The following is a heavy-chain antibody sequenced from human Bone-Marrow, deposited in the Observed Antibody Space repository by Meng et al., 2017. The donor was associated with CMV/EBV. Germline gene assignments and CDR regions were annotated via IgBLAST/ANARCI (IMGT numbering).Heavy chain of an antibody. D-gene: IGHD6-13*01. V-gene: IGHV4-59*01. Sequence: GSLRLSCTVSGGSISDYYWNWFRQPPGKGLEWIGYIYYSGSTNYNPSLKSRVTISVDTSKNQFSLKLSSVTAADTAVYYCARVRSSSWYYFDYWGQGTLVTVSS. CDR2: IYYSGST. CDR3: ARVRSSSWYYFDY. CDR1: GGSISDYY. J-gene: IGHJ4*02.